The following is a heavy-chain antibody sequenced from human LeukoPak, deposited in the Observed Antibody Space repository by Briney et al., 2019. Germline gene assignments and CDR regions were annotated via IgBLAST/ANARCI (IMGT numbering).Heavy chain of an antibody. D-gene: IGHD2-21*02. CDR2: IYPGDSDT. CDR1: GYSFTSYW. CDR3: ARAYCGGDCRWKYFQH. J-gene: IGHJ1*01. Sequence: GESLKISCKGSGYSFTSYWIGWVRQMPGKGLEWMGIIYPGDSDTRYSPSFQGQVTISADKSISTAYLQWSSLKASDTAMYYCARAYCGGDCRWKYFQHWGQGTLVTVSS. V-gene: IGHV5-51*01.